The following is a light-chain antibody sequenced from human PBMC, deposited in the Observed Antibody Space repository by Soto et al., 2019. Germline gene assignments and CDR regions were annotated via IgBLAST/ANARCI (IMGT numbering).Light chain of an antibody. Sequence: QSALTQPASVSGSPGQSITISCTGTSSDVGSYNLVSWYQQHPGKAPKLMIYEVSKRPSGVSNRFSGSKSGNTASLTISGLQAEDEADYYCCSYAGSSTYVFVPGTKVTVL. J-gene: IGLJ1*01. CDR3: CSYAGSSTYV. CDR1: SSDVGSYNL. CDR2: EVS. V-gene: IGLV2-23*02.